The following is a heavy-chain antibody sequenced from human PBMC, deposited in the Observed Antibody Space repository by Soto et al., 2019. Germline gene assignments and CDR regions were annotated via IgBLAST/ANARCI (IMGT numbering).Heavy chain of an antibody. CDR3: AKWDFPVVNCTNYYYGMDV. Sequence: GGSLRLSCAASGFTFSSYAMSWVRQAPGKGLEWVSAISGSGGSTYYADSVKGRFTISRDNSKNTLYLQMNSLRAEDTAVYYCAKWDFPVVNCTNYYYGMDVWGQGTPVTASS. CDR2: ISGSGGST. D-gene: IGHD3-22*01. J-gene: IGHJ6*02. CDR1: GFTFSSYA. V-gene: IGHV3-23*01.